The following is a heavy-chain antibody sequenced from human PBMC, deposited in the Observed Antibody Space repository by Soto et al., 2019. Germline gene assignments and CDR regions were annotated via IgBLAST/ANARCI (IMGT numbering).Heavy chain of an antibody. CDR3: AREAIIVIAAPDYYFDY. CDR1: GFDVSNTD. Sequence: PGGSLRLSCAASGFDVSNTDMSWVRQAPGKGLEWVSVIYSGGYTNYADSVKGRFIVSRDSPKNTLYLQMDSLRAEDTAVYYCAREAIIVIAAPDYYFDYWGQGTLVTGSS. D-gene: IGHD3-22*01. CDR2: IYSGGYT. V-gene: IGHV3-66*01. J-gene: IGHJ4*02.